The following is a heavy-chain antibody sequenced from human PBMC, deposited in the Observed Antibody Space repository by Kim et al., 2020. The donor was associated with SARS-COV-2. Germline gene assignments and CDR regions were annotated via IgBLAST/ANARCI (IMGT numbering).Heavy chain of an antibody. J-gene: IGHJ4*02. Sequence: GGSLRLSCAASGFTFSSYAMSWVRQTPGKGLEWVSAISGSGGSAYSADSVKGRFTISRDNSKNTLYMQLKSLRAEDTALYYCVRGVSDSSNWHILEYFDYWGQGTLVTVSA. CDR2: ISGSGGSA. CDR1: GFTFSSYA. V-gene: IGHV3-23*01. CDR3: VRGVSDSSNWHILEYFDY. D-gene: IGHD6-13*01.